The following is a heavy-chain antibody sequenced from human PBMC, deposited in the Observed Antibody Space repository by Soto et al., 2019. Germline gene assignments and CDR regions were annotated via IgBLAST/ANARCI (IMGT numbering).Heavy chain of an antibody. J-gene: IGHJ4*02. CDR3: AKDRTAAARNFDY. CDR2: ISTAVGAT. D-gene: IGHD6-25*01. V-gene: IGHV3-23*01. CDR1: GFTVSNHA. Sequence: HACSPALCCAVSGFTVSNHAMSWVRQAPGKGLEWVSAISTAVGATYYADSVKGRFTISRDDSKNTLYLQMDSLRAEDTAVYYCAKDRTAAARNFDYWGQGTLVTLSS.